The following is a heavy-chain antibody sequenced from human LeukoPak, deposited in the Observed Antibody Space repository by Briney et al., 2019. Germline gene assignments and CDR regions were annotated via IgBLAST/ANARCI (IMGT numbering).Heavy chain of an antibody. CDR2: IKYDGNEE. J-gene: IGHJ4*02. CDR1: GFPFRDYW. Sequence: GGSLRLSCAASGFPFRDYWMSWMRQAPGKGLEWVANIKYDGNEEYYVDSVKGRFTISRDNAKNSLYLQLNSLRLEDTAVYYCRSGGAAPGSFDNWGQGTLVTVSP. CDR3: RSGGAAPGSFDN. D-gene: IGHD4-23*01. V-gene: IGHV3-7*01.